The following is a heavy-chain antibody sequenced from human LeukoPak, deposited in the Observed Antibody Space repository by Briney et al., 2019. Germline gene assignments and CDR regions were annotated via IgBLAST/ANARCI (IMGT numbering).Heavy chain of an antibody. CDR3: VRDPDALDF. Sequence: GGSLRLSCAASGFTFSSYSMNWVRQAPGKGLEWVSYIRSSGSPIYYADSVRGRFTISRDNAENSLYLQMNSLRNEDTAVYYCVRDPDALDFWGQGTPVTVSS. CDR1: GFTFSSYS. V-gene: IGHV3-48*02. CDR2: IRSSGSPI. J-gene: IGHJ4*02.